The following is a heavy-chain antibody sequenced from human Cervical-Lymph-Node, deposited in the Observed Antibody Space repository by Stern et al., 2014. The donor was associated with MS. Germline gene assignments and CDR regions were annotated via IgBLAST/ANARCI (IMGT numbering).Heavy chain of an antibody. CDR1: GFTFSSYW. CDR2: INSDGSST. V-gene: IGHV3-74*01. J-gene: IGHJ2*01. Sequence: EVQLVESGGGLVQPGGSLRLSCAASGFTFSSYWMHWVRQAPGKGLVWVSRINSDGSSTSYADSVKGRFTISRDNAKNTLYLQMNSLRAEDTAVYYCAREGRSSGWFRSWYFDLWGRGTLVTVSS. CDR3: AREGRSSGWFRSWYFDL. D-gene: IGHD6-19*01.